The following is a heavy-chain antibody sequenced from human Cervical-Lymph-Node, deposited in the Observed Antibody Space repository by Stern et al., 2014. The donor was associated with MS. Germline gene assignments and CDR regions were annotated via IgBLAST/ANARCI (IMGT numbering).Heavy chain of an antibody. CDR3: ARVLNFGGATGY. J-gene: IGHJ4*02. Sequence: VQLVESGAEVKKPGASVKVSCKASGYTFTSYDINWVRQATGQGLEWMGWMNPNSGNTGYAQKSQGRVTMTRNTSISTAYMELSSLRSEDTAVYYCARVLNFGGATGYWGQGTLVTVSS. CDR2: MNPNSGNT. D-gene: IGHD3-16*01. CDR1: GYTFTSYD. V-gene: IGHV1-8*01.